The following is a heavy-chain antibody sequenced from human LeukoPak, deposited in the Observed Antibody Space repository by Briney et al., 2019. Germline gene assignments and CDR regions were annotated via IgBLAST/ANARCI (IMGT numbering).Heavy chain of an antibody. CDR1: GFTFRSYA. CDR3: ARDGELLWFGEAGFDY. CDR2: ISYDGSNK. J-gene: IGHJ4*02. Sequence: GGSLRLSCAASGFTFRSYAIHWVRQAPGQGLEWVAVISYDGSNKYYADSVKGRFTISRDNSKNTLYLQMNSLRAEDTAVYYCARDGELLWFGEAGFDYWGQGTLVTVSS. D-gene: IGHD3-10*01. V-gene: IGHV3-30*04.